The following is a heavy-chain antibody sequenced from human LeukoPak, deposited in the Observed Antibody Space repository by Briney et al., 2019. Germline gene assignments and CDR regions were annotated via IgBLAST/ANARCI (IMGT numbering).Heavy chain of an antibody. D-gene: IGHD5-18*01. CDR3: ARVDSNGFDL. Sequence: SETLSPTCTVSGGSISTSYWSWIRQSPGKGLEWIGYIYHTGSTNYNPSLKSRVTISVDTSDSQFSLKLSSVSAADTAVYYCARVDSNGFDLWGRGTLVTVSS. V-gene: IGHV4-59*01. J-gene: IGHJ2*01. CDR2: IYHTGST. CDR1: GGSISTSY.